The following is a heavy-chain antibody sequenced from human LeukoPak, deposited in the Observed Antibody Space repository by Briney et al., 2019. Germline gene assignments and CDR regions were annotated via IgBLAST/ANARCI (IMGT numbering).Heavy chain of an antibody. Sequence: GRSLRLSCAASGFTFSSYGMHWVRQAPGKGLEWVAVIWYDGSNKYYADSVKGRFTISRDNSKNTLYLQMNSLRAEDTAVYYCARDPYSGYDSYYFDCWGQGTLVTVSS. V-gene: IGHV3-33*01. J-gene: IGHJ4*02. D-gene: IGHD5-12*01. CDR2: IWYDGSNK. CDR1: GFTFSSYG. CDR3: ARDPYSGYDSYYFDC.